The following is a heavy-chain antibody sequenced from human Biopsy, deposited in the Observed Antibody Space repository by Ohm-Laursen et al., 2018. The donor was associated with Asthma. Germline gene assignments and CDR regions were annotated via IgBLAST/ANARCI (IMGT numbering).Heavy chain of an antibody. CDR3: AKESRRDGYNRRNYYFDY. J-gene: IGHJ4*02. V-gene: IGHV3-23*01. CDR1: GFTFSSYA. CDR2: ISGSGGGT. Sequence: SLRLSCTASGFTFSSYAMSWVRQAPGKGLEWVSAISGSGGGTYYADSVKGRFTISRDSSKNTLYLQMNSLRAEDTAVYYCAKESRRDGYNRRNYYFDYWGQGTLVTVSS. D-gene: IGHD5-24*01.